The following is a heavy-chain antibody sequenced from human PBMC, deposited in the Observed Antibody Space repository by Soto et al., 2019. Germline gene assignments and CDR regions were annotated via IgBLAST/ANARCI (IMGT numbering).Heavy chain of an antibody. V-gene: IGHV3-33*01. CDR1: GFTFSSYG. D-gene: IGHD5-18*01. Sequence: HPGGSLRLSCAASGFTFSSYGMPWVRQAPGKGLEWVAVIWYDGSNKYYADSVKGRFTISRDNSKNTLYLQMNSLRAEDTAVYYCAREERRIQLWLVWGQGTQVTVSS. CDR2: IWYDGSNK. J-gene: IGHJ4*02. CDR3: AREERRIQLWLV.